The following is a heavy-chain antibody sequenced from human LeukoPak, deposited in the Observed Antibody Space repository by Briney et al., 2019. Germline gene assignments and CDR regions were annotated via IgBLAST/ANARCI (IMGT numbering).Heavy chain of an antibody. CDR2: INPNSGGT. CDR3: ARAGDIVVVPEIDY. CDR1: GYTFTGYY. V-gene: IGHV1-2*02. J-gene: IGHJ4*02. D-gene: IGHD2-2*01. Sequence: ASVKVSCKASGYTFTGYYMHWVRQAPGQGLEWMGWINPNSGGTNYAQKFQDRVTMTRDTSISTAYMELSRLRSDDTAVYYCARAGDIVVVPEIDYWGQGTLVTVSS.